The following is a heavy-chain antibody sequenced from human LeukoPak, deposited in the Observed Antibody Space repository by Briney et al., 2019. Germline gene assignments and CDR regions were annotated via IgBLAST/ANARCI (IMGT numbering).Heavy chain of an antibody. CDR3: ASLVGGYYPPVEAFDV. V-gene: IGHV3-74*01. D-gene: IGHD3-3*01. Sequence: PGGSLRLSCAASGFSFRSCWMHWVRQAPGKELMWVSRINGDGSTTNYADSVRGRFTISRDNAKNTLYLQMNSLRADDSAVYFCASLVGGYYPPVEAFDVWGQGTMVTVSS. CDR1: GFSFRSCW. CDR2: INGDGSTT. J-gene: IGHJ3*01.